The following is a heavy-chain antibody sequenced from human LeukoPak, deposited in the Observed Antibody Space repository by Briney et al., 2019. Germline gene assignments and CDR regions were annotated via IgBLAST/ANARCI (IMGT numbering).Heavy chain of an antibody. V-gene: IGHV1-2*02. J-gene: IGHJ4*02. Sequence: ASVKVSCKASGYTFTGYYMHWVRQAPGQGLEWMGWINPNSGGTNYAQKFQGRVTMTTDTSTRTAYMELRSLRSDDTAVYFCARDQTQIWFGEGLWYFDYWGQGTLVTVSS. D-gene: IGHD3-10*01. CDR2: INPNSGGT. CDR3: ARDQTQIWFGEGLWYFDY. CDR1: GYTFTGYY.